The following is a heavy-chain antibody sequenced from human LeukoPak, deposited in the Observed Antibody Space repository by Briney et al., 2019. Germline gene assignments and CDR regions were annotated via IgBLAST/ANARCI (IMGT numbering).Heavy chain of an antibody. Sequence: GGSLRLSCAASGFTFATYAMIWVRQAPGRGLEWVSSISGEGDYTYYADSAKGRFTISRDNSKNTLYLQMNSLRAEDTAVYYCARDPRCSGGSCYVRGGMDVWGKGTTVTVSS. CDR2: ISGEGDYT. J-gene: IGHJ6*03. CDR3: ARDPRCSGGSCYVRGGMDV. V-gene: IGHV3-23*01. D-gene: IGHD2-15*01. CDR1: GFTFATYA.